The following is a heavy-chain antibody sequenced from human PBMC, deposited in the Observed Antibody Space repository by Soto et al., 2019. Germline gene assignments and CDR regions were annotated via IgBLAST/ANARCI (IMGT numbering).Heavy chain of an antibody. Sequence: SETLSLTCAVYGGSFSGYYWSWIRQPPGKGLEWIGEINHSGSTNYNPSLKSRVTISVDTSKNQFSLKLSSVTAADTAVYYCAREGISAGQALGNRWGQGTLVTVSS. V-gene: IGHV4-34*01. CDR3: AREGISAGQALGNR. CDR2: INHSGST. J-gene: IGHJ5*02. D-gene: IGHD6-6*01. CDR1: GGSFSGYY.